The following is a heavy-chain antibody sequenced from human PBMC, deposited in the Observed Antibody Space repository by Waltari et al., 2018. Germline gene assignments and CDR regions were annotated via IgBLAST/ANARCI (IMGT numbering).Heavy chain of an antibody. V-gene: IGHV2-5*01. CDR3: AHRRASSSWYNGVGYFQH. D-gene: IGHD6-13*01. CDR2: IYWNDDK. CDR1: GFSLSTSGVG. J-gene: IGHJ1*01. Sequence: QITLKESGPTLVKPTQTLTLTCTFSGFSLSTSGVGVGWIRQPPGKALEWLALIYWNDDKRYSPSLKSRLTITKDTSKNQVVLTMTNMDPVDTATYYCAHRRASSSWYNGVGYFQHWGQGTLVTVSS.